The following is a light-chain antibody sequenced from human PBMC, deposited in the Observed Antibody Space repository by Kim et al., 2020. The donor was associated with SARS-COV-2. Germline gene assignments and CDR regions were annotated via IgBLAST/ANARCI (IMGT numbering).Light chain of an antibody. CDR2: GAS. J-gene: IGKJ1*01. CDR3: QQYNYWPRT. Sequence: EIVMTQSPVTLSVSPGERATLSCRASLSVNSNFAWYQQKPGQAPRLLIYGASTRATGTPARFSGSGSGTEFTLTISSLQSEDFAVYYCQQYNYWPRTFGHGTKVEIK. V-gene: IGKV3-15*01. CDR1: LSVNSN.